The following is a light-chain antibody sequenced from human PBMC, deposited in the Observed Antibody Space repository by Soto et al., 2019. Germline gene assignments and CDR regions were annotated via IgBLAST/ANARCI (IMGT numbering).Light chain of an antibody. J-gene: IGKJ1*01. CDR3: QQYNNWPGT. CDR1: QSVSSK. Sequence: EIVLTQSPGTLSVSPVERATLSCRASQSVSSKLAWYQQKPGQAPRLLFYGASTGATGIPARFSGSGSETEFTLSISSLKSEDFAVYYCQQYNNWPGTFGQGTKVEIK. CDR2: GAS. V-gene: IGKV3-15*01.